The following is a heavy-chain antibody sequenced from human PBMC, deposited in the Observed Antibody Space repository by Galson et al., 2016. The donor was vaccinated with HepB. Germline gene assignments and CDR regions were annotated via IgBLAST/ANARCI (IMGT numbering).Heavy chain of an antibody. J-gene: IGHJ4*02. CDR2: IKSKSDGETT. CDR3: TTAPGPVTFK. CDR1: GFTFTNAW. Sequence: SLRLSCAASGFTFTNAWMNWVRRAPGKGLEWVGLIKSKSDGETTAYAAPVKGRFTISRDDSKATLYLQMNSLRTEDTAVYYCTTAPGPVTFKWGQGTLVTVSS. V-gene: IGHV3-15*07. D-gene: IGHD4-23*01.